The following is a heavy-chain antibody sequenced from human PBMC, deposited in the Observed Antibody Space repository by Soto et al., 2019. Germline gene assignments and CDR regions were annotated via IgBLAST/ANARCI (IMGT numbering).Heavy chain of an antibody. J-gene: IGHJ4*02. D-gene: IGHD3-22*01. V-gene: IGHV4-59*01. CDR3: ARGIYDSSGYYTRVFDY. CDR2: VHYTGST. CDR1: GGSISSYY. Sequence: SETLSLTCTVSGGSISSYYWSWIRQPPGKGLEWIGYVHYTGSTNYNSPLKSRVTISVDTSKNQFSLKLSSVTAADTAVYYCARGIYDSSGYYTRVFDYWGPGTLVTV.